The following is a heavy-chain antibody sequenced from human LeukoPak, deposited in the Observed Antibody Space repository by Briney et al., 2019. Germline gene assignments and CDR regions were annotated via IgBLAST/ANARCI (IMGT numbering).Heavy chain of an antibody. CDR2: IDSDGRNI. Sequence: GGSLRLSCAASGFSYSDYWMHWVRQAPGKGLVWVSRIDSDGRNIAYADSVKGRFTISRDNAKNTLYLEMNSLTIEDTAVYYCARAISWNGAQGHMDVWGKGTTVTVS. CDR3: ARAISWNGAQGHMDV. D-gene: IGHD1-1*01. CDR1: GFSYSDYW. J-gene: IGHJ6*03. V-gene: IGHV3-74*03.